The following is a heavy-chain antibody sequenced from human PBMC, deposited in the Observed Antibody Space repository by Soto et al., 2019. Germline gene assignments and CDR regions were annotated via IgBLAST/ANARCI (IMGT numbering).Heavy chain of an antibody. V-gene: IGHV4-61*01. D-gene: IGHD3-10*01. CDR2: IYYNGGT. Sequence: SETLSLTCTVSGDSVNSENSYWNWIRQAPGKGPEWIGYIYYNGGTNYNPSLKSRATILLDTSTNQFSLTLTSVTAADTAVYYCARDRGQGRGVSGHYCGGGILVGVCS. J-gene: IGHJ4*02. CDR3: ARDRGQGRGVSGHY. CDR1: GDSVNSENSY.